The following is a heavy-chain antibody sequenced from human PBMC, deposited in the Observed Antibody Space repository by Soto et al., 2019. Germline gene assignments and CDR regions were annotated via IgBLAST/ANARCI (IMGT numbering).Heavy chain of an antibody. CDR1: GYPFSYYY. CDR3: ARDFVVLVVTSKGAEISAYYYYGMDV. J-gene: IGHJ6*02. V-gene: IGHV1-46*01. Sequence: QVQLVQSGAEVRKPGTSVKVSCETSGYPFSYYYIHWVRQTPGQGLEWRGIINPSGGNVTYAPNFRGRVPMTRDTFSSTVYMELSSLRPEDKAVYFCARDFVVLVVTSKGAEISAYYYYGMDVWGQGTAVTVS. D-gene: IGHD2-21*02. CDR2: INPSGGNV.